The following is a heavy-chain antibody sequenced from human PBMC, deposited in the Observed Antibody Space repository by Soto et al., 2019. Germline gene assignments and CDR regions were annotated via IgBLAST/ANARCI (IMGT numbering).Heavy chain of an antibody. CDR1: GFTFDDYA. CDR2: ISWNSGSI. D-gene: IGHD3-3*01. V-gene: IGHV3-9*01. CDR3: AKDIGARGWSGLRVAFDI. Sequence: EVQLVESGGGLVQPGRSLRLSCAASGFTFDDYAMHWVRQAPGKGLEWVSGISWNSGSIGYADSVKGRFTISRDNAKNSLYLQMNSLRAEDTALYYCAKDIGARGWSGLRVAFDIWGQGTMVTVSS. J-gene: IGHJ3*02.